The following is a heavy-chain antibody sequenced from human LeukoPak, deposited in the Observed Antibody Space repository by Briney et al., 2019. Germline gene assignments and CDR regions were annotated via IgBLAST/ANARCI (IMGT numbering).Heavy chain of an antibody. Sequence: GGSLRLSCAASGFTFSTFWMSWVRQAPGKGLEWVANIKEDGSEKYYVDSMEGRFTVSRDNAENSLYLQMDSLRAEDTAVYYCARGGTFASDYWGQGTLVTVSS. CDR3: ARGGTFASDY. D-gene: IGHD1-1*01. CDR1: GFTFSTFW. J-gene: IGHJ4*02. V-gene: IGHV3-7*01. CDR2: IKEDGSEK.